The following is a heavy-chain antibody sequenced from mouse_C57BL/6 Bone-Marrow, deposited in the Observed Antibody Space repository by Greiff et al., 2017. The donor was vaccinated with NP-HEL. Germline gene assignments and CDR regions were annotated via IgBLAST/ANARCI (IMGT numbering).Heavy chain of an antibody. D-gene: IGHD2-4*01. V-gene: IGHV5-12*01. J-gene: IGHJ4*01. Sequence: EVMLVESGGGLVQPGGSLKLSCAASGFTFSDYYMYWVRQTPEKRLEWVAYISNGGGSTYYPDTVKGRFPISRDNAKTTLYLQMSRLKSEDTAMYYCARHYDYGGFYAMDYWGQGTSVTVSS. CDR3: ARHYDYGGFYAMDY. CDR2: ISNGGGST. CDR1: GFTFSDYY.